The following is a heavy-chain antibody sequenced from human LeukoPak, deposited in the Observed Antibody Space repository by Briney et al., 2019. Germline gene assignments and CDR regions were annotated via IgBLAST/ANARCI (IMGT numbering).Heavy chain of an antibody. CDR2: IYYSGST. Sequence: SETLSLTCTVSGGSISSSSYYWGWLRQPPGKGLEWIGSIYYSGSTYYNPSLKSRVTISVDTSKNQFSLKLSSVTAADTAVYYCARLEIVVVVVDLWGRGTLVTVSS. CDR3: ARLEIVVVVVDL. J-gene: IGHJ2*01. V-gene: IGHV4-39*01. CDR1: GGSISSSSYY. D-gene: IGHD2-15*01.